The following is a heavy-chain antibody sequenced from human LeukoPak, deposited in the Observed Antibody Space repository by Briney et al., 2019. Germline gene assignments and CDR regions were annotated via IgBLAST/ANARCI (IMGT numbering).Heavy chain of an antibody. CDR3: AKDYDILTGYGDYFDY. Sequence: PGGSLRLSCAASGFTFSSYAMSWVRQAPGKGLEWVSAISGSGGSTYYADSVKGRFTISRDNSKNTLYLQMSSLRAEDTAVYYCAKDYDILTGYGDYFDYWGQGTLVTVS. J-gene: IGHJ4*02. V-gene: IGHV3-23*01. CDR1: GFTFSSYA. CDR2: ISGSGGST. D-gene: IGHD3-9*01.